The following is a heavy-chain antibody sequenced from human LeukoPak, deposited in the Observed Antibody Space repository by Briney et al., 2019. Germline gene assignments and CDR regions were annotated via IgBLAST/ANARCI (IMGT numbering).Heavy chain of an antibody. CDR2: INPNSGGT. D-gene: IGHD5-24*01. CDR3: ARVVGVDGYKNRARDDYYYYMDV. V-gene: IGHV1-2*02. CDR1: GYTFTGYY. Sequence: ASVKVSCKASGYTFTGYYMHWVRQAPGQGLERMGWINPNSGGTNYAQKFQGRVTMTRDTSISTAYMELSRLRSDDTAVYYCARVVGVDGYKNRARDDYYYYMDVWGKGTTVTISS. J-gene: IGHJ6*03.